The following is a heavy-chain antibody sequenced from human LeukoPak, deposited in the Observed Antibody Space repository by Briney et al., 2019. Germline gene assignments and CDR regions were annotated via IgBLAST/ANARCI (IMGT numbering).Heavy chain of an antibody. CDR2: ISGSGDST. J-gene: IGHJ5*02. V-gene: IGHV3-23*01. CDR3: AKARRIAVGTHWFDP. D-gene: IGHD6-19*01. Sequence: GGSLRLSCAASGFTFSTYAVNWVRQAPGKGPEWVSTISGSGDSTYYADSVKGRFTISRDNSKDTLYLQMSSVRVDDTAVYYCAKARRIAVGTHWFDPWGQGTLVTVSS. CDR1: GFTFSTYA.